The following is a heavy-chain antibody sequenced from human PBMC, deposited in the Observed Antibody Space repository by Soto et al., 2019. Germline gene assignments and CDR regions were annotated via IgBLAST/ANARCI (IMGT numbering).Heavy chain of an antibody. Sequence: QLQLQESGPGLVKPSETLSLTCTVSGGSISSSSYYWGWIRQPPGKGLEWIGSIYYSGSTYYNPSLKSRVTISVDTSKNQFSLKLSSVTAADTAVYYCASVVVVAVTIDYWGQGTLVTVSS. CDR1: GGSISSSSYY. CDR3: ASVVVVAVTIDY. D-gene: IGHD2-15*01. CDR2: IYYSGST. V-gene: IGHV4-39*01. J-gene: IGHJ4*02.